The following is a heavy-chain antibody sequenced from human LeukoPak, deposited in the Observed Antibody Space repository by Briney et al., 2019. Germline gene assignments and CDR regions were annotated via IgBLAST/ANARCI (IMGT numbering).Heavy chain of an antibody. V-gene: IGHV3-21*01. CDR3: ARQRCGGDCYSGAFDI. CDR1: GFTFSSYS. Sequence: GGSLRLSCVASGFTFSSYSMNWVRQAPGKGLEWVSFISSSRSYIYYAGSVKGRFTISRDNAKNSLYLQMNSLRAEDTALYYCARQRCGGDCYSGAFDIWGQGTMVTVSS. D-gene: IGHD2-21*02. J-gene: IGHJ3*02. CDR2: ISSSRSYI.